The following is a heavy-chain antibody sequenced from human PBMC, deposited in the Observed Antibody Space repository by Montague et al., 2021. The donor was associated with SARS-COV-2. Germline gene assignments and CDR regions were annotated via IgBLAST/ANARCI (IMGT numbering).Heavy chain of an antibody. V-gene: IGHV4-34*01. Sequence: SETLSLTCAVYGGSFSGYYWSWVRRPPGKGLEWIGEITHSGNTNYNPYLKSRVTISVDTSKNQFSLTLTSVTAADAAVYYCARGLSGSYSGGWVPVALFDWYHCMDVGGKGITVTVSS. CDR1: GGSFSGYY. J-gene: IGHJ6*03. D-gene: IGHD6-25*01. CDR3: ARGLSGSYSGGWVPVALFDWYHCMDV. CDR2: ITHSGNT.